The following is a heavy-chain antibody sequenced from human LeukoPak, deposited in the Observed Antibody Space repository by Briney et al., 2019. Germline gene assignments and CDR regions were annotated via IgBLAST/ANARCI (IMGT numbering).Heavy chain of an antibody. CDR1: GGSISSYY. V-gene: IGHV4-59*01. J-gene: IGHJ3*02. Sequence: SETLSLTCTVSGGSISSYYWSWIRQPPGKGLEWIGYIYYSGSTNYNPSLKSRVTISVDTSKNQFSLKLSSVTAADTAVYYCARENVGVAGNGDAFDIWGQGAMVTVSS. CDR3: ARENVGVAGNGDAFDI. D-gene: IGHD6-19*01. CDR2: IYYSGST.